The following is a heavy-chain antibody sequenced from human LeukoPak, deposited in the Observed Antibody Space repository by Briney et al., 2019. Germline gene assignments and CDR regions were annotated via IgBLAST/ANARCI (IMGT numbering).Heavy chain of an antibody. CDR3: AKVSVVVLAASLWFDP. CDR1: GFTLSSHA. D-gene: IGHD2-2*01. V-gene: IGHV3-23*01. J-gene: IGHJ5*02. Sequence: PGGSLRPSCTASGFTLSSHAMSWVRQAPGKGLEWASGISGSGGSTYYADSVKGRFTISRDNSKSTLYLQMSSLRAEDTSVYYCAKVSVVVLAASLWFDPWGQGTLVTVSS. CDR2: ISGSGGST.